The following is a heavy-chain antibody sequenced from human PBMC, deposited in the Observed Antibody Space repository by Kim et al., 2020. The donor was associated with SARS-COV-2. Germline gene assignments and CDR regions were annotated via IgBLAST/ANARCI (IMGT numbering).Heavy chain of an antibody. J-gene: IGHJ4*02. CDR1: GFTHSNFA. CDR3: AKEGYDGRGYYGTGDF. V-gene: IGHV3-23*01. D-gene: IGHD3-22*01. CDR2: ISRDGDAS. Sequence: GGSLRLSCVASGFTHSNFAMTWVRQAPGKGLEWVSTISRDGDASYYADSVRGRFIIFRDNAKNAVFLQMTSLRGEDTATYYCAKEGYDGRGYYGTGDFWGEGSLLTVSS.